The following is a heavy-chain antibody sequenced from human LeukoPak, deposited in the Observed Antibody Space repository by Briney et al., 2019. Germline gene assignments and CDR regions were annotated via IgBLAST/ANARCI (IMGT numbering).Heavy chain of an antibody. CDR1: GYTFTSYA. J-gene: IGHJ5*02. CDR3: ARSPILRVSPIAVAGTGRGRYNWFDP. CDR2: INTNTGNP. Sequence: ASVKVSCKASGYTFTSYAMNWVRQAPGQGLEWMGWINTNTGNPTYAQGFTGRFVFSLDTSVSTAYLQISSLKAEDTAVYYCARSPILRVSPIAVAGTGRGRYNWFDPWGQGTLVTVSS. V-gene: IGHV7-4-1*02. D-gene: IGHD6-19*01.